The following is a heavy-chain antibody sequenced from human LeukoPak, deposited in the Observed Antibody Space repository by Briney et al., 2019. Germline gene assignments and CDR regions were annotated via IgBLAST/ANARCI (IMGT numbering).Heavy chain of an antibody. CDR2: ISWNSGSI. Sequence: GGSLRLSCAASGFTFDDYAMHWVRQAPGKGLEWVSGISWNSGSIDYADSVKGRFSISRDNARNSLFLQMNSLRPEDMAFYYCAKSGYSNGWYAIDCWGQGTLVTVSS. V-gene: IGHV3-9*03. CDR3: AKSGYSNGWYAIDC. J-gene: IGHJ4*02. CDR1: GFTFDDYA. D-gene: IGHD6-19*01.